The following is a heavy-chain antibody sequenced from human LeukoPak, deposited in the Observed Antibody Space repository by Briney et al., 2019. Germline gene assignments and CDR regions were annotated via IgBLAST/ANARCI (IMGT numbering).Heavy chain of an antibody. Sequence: ASVKVSCKSSGYTFTSYGITWVRQAPGQGHEWMGWISPYNGNTNYAQKLQGRVTMTTDASTSTAYMELRSLRSDDTAVYYCALGRNDYGDPYYYYDMDVWGKGTTVTVSS. V-gene: IGHV1-18*04. CDR3: ALGRNDYGDPYYYYDMDV. J-gene: IGHJ6*04. CDR1: GYTFTSYG. CDR2: ISPYNGNT. D-gene: IGHD4-17*01.